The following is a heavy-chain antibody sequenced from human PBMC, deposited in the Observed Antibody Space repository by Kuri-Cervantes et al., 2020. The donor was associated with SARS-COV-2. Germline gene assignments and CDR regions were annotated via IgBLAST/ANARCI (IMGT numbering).Heavy chain of an antibody. J-gene: IGHJ5*02. V-gene: IGHV3-74*01. CDR3: AKDTKPVAAAGWFDP. Sequence: GGSLRLSCAASGFTFSSYWMHWVRQAPGKGLVWVSRINSNGSSTSYADSVKGRFTISRDNSKNTLYLQMNSLRAEDTAVYYCAKDTKPVAAAGWFDPWGQGTLVTVSS. CDR1: GFTFSSYW. CDR2: INSNGSST. D-gene: IGHD6-13*01.